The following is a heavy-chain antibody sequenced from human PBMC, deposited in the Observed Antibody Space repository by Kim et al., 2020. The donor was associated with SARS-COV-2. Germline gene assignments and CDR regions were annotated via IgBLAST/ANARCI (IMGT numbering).Heavy chain of an antibody. V-gene: IGHV3-30*04. CDR3: ARDSAVDGGSGWYRGWFDP. J-gene: IGHJ5*02. Sequence: GGSLRLSCAASGFTFSSYAMHWVRQAPGKGLEWVAVISYDGSNKYYADSVKGRFTISRDNSKNTLYLQMNSLRAEDTAVYYCARDSAVDGGSGWYRGWFDPWGQGTLVTVSS. CDR1: GFTFSSYA. D-gene: IGHD6-19*01. CDR2: ISYDGSNK.